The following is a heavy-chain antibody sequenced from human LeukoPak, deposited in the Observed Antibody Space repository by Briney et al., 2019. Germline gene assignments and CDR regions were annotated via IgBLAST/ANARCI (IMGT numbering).Heavy chain of an antibody. J-gene: IGHJ5*02. D-gene: IGHD2-15*01. CDR1: RFTFRGAW. CDR3: ARDVGFCSGGDCYFWFDL. V-gene: IGHV3-7*05. CDR2: IKQDGSEE. Sequence: GGSLRLSCAAPRFTFRGAWMRSVRQAPGIGLGWVANIKQDGSEENYVESVKGRFTISRDNAKNSLYLQMNSLRAEDTGVYYCARDVGFCSGGDCYFWFDLWGQGTLVTVSS.